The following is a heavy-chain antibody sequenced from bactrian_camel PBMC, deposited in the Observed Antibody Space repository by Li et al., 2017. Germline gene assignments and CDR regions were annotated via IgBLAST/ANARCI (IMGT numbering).Heavy chain of an antibody. D-gene: IGHD6*01. J-gene: IGHJ4*01. V-gene: IGHV3-1*01. Sequence: VQLVESGGGSVQAGETLRLSCTASGLTFDDSDMAWYRQAPGKGLEWVSAIVQGGDSTYYTDSLKGRFTISRDNAKNTMYLQMEILKPEDTAVYYCGAGQGPVVAGGVCSRVNFWGQGTQVTVS. CDR1: GLTFDDSD. CDR3: GAGQGPVVAGGVCSRVNF. CDR2: IVQGGDST.